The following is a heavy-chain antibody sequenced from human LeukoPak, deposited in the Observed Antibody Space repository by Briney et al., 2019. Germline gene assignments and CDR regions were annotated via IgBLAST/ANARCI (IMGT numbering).Heavy chain of an antibody. CDR1: GFTFSSYW. J-gene: IGHJ5*02. Sequence: GGSLRLSCAASGFTFSSYWMHWVRQAPGKGLVWVSRVDHGGSGTVYADSLKGGFTISTNNAKNTLYLQMNSLRAEDTAVYYCVREVSGDPWHNWFDPWGQGTLVTVSS. D-gene: IGHD4-17*01. CDR3: VREVSGDPWHNWFDP. V-gene: IGHV3-74*03. CDR2: VDHGGSGT.